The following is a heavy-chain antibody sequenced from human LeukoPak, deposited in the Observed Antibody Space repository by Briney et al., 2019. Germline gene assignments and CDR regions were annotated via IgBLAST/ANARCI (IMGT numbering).Heavy chain of an antibody. D-gene: IGHD2-2*01. CDR3: AREGCSSTSCYLPFDP. Sequence: SQTLSLTCTVSGGSISSGGYYWSWIRQHPGKDLEWIGYIHYSGSTYYNPSLKSRVIISVDTSKNQFSLKLSSETAADTAVYYCAREGCSSTSCYLPFDPWGQGTLVIVSS. CDR1: GGSISSGGYY. CDR2: IHYSGST. J-gene: IGHJ5*02. V-gene: IGHV4-31*03.